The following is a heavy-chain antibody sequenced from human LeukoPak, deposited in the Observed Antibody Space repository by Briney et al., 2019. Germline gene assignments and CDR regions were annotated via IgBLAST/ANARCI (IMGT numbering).Heavy chain of an antibody. Sequence: GASVKVSCKASGGTFSSYAISWVRQAPGQGLEWMGGIIPIFGTANYAQKFQGRVTITTDESTSTAYMELSSLRSEDTAVYYCAKDDYCGGDCIPPEYFQHWGQGTLVTVSS. V-gene: IGHV1-69*05. J-gene: IGHJ1*01. CDR2: IIPIFGTA. CDR1: GGTFSSYA. D-gene: IGHD2-21*02. CDR3: AKDDYCGGDCIPPEYFQH.